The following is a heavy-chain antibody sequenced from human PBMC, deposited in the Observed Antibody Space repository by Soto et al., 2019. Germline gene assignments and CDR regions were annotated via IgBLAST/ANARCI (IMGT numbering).Heavy chain of an antibody. D-gene: IGHD6-19*01. Sequence: QVQLVQSGAEVKQPGASVKVSCKASGYTFTTYAIHWVRQAPGQRPEWMGWINAGNGNTKYSQKFQGRVTITRDTSASRAYMELSSLRSEDTAVYYCARDGGVAGTRGNWFDPWGQGTLVTVSS. V-gene: IGHV1-3*01. CDR3: ARDGGVAGTRGNWFDP. J-gene: IGHJ5*02. CDR2: INAGNGNT. CDR1: GYTFTTYA.